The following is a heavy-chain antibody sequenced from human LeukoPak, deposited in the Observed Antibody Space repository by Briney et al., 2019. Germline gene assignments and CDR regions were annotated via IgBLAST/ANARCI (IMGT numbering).Heavy chain of an antibody. CDR3: ARAAVVVPAAGGWFDP. Sequence: GGSLRLSCAASGFTVSSNYMSWVRQAPGKGLEWVSVIYSGGSTYYADSVKGRFTISRHNSKNALYLQMNSLRAEDTAVYYCARAAVVVPAAGGWFDPWGQGTLVTVSS. V-gene: IGHV3-53*04. D-gene: IGHD2-2*01. CDR2: IYSGGST. J-gene: IGHJ5*02. CDR1: GFTVSSNY.